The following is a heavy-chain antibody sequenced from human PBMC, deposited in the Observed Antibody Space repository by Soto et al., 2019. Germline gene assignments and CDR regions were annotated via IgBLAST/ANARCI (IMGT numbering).Heavy chain of an antibody. J-gene: IGHJ6*02. Sequence: GESLKISCTCSGYSFSTYWIAWVRQMPGKGLEWMGIIYPGDSDTRYSPSFQGQVTISADTSSSTAYLQLSSLKASDTAMYYCARWGTVIIPNYYYSGMDVWGQGTTVTVSS. D-gene: IGHD4-17*01. V-gene: IGHV5-51*01. CDR3: ARWGTVIIPNYYYSGMDV. CDR1: GYSFSTYW. CDR2: IYPGDSDT.